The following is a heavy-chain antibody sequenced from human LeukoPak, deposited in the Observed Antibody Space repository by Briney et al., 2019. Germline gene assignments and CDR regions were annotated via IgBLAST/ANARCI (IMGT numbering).Heavy chain of an antibody. V-gene: IGHV3-21*01. CDR1: GFTFSSYS. CDR3: ARAHYDFWSGSYYYYMDV. Sequence: GGSLRLSCAAPGFTFSSYSMNWVRQAPGKGLEWVSSISTSSYMYYADSVKGRFTISRDNAKNSLYLQMNSLRAEDTAVYYCARAHYDFWSGSYYYYMDVWGKGTTVTVSS. J-gene: IGHJ6*03. D-gene: IGHD3-3*01. CDR2: ISTSSYM.